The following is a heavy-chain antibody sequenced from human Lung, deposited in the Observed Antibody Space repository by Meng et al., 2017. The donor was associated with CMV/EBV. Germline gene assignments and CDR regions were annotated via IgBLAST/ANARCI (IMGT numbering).Heavy chain of an antibody. CDR2: ITGNGLYI. Sequence: GESLKISCTASGFTFSDYSMNWVRQAPGKGLEWVSSITGNGLYIYYADAVKGRFTLSRDNAKNSLYLQINSLRAEDTAVYYCVREMLTEFYNWNSLHYFDYWGQGTRVXVSS. CDR3: VREMLTEFYNWNSLHYFDY. D-gene: IGHD1-20*01. CDR1: GFTFSDYS. J-gene: IGHJ4*02. V-gene: IGHV3-21*01.